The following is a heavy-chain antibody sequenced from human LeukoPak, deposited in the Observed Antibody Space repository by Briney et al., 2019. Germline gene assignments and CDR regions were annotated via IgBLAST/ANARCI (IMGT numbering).Heavy chain of an antibody. V-gene: IGHV1-69-2*01. CDR3: AKLQIPISGSSPPRDY. CDR1: GYTFTDYY. Sequence: ASVKVSCKVSGYTFTDYYMHWVQQAPGKGLEWMGLVDPEDGETIYAEKFQGRVTITAGTSTDTAYMELSSLRSEDTAVYYCAKLQIPISGSSPPRDYWGQGTLVTVSS. CDR2: VDPEDGET. J-gene: IGHJ4*02. D-gene: IGHD1-26*01.